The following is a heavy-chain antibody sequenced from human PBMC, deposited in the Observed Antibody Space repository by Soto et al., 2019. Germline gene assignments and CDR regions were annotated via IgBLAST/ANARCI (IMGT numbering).Heavy chain of an antibody. J-gene: IGHJ4*02. CDR2: INHSGST. CDR1: GGSLSGYY. Sequence: PSETLSLTCAVYGGSLSGYYWSWIRQPRGKGLEWIGEINHSGSTNYNPSLKSRVTISVDTSKNQFSLKLSSVTAADTAVYYCARGFERLNYYGSGSTTPFDYWGQGTLVTVYS. D-gene: IGHD3-10*01. V-gene: IGHV4-34*01. CDR3: ARGFERLNYYGSGSTTPFDY.